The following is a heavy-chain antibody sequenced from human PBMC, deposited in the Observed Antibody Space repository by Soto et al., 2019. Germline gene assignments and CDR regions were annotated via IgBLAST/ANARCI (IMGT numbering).Heavy chain of an antibody. D-gene: IGHD3-10*01. CDR3: ASKFGELLADAFDI. CDR1: NASISSRKW. Sequence: QVQLQESGPGLVKPSGTLSLTCTVSNASISSRKWWTWVRQTPGKGLEWIGEIYHSGSINHNPSLKSRVTMSLDKSKNQFSLKLTSVTAADTAVYYCASKFGELLADAFDIWGQGTVVTFSS. V-gene: IGHV4-4*02. CDR2: IYHSGSI. J-gene: IGHJ3*02.